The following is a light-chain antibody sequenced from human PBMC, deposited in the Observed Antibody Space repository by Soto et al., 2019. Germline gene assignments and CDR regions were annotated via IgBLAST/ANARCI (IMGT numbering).Light chain of an antibody. CDR1: SSDVGGYNY. J-gene: IGLJ1*01. Sequence: QSALTQPRSVSGSPGQSVTISCTGTSSDVGGYNYVSWYQQHPGKAPKLMIYDVSERPSGVPDRFSGSKSGNTASLTISGLQAEDEADYYCCSYACSFYVFGTGTKLTVL. CDR2: DVS. CDR3: CSYACSFYV. V-gene: IGLV2-11*01.